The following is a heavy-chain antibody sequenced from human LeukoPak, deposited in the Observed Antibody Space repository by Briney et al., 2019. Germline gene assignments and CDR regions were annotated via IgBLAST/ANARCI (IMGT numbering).Heavy chain of an antibody. CDR1: GYSFTSYW. CDR2: IYPGDSDT. Sequence: KISCKGSGYSFTSYWIGWVRQMPGKGLEWMGVIYPGDSDTRYIPSFHGQVTISADKSISTAYLQWSSLKASDTAMYYCARLGSGMVVATISAFDIWGQGTMVTVSS. D-gene: IGHD5-12*01. CDR3: ARLGSGMVVATISAFDI. V-gene: IGHV5-51*01. J-gene: IGHJ3*02.